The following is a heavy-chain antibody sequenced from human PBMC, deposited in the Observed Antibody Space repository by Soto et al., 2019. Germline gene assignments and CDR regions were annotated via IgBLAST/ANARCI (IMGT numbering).Heavy chain of an antibody. CDR1: VVSISSYY. J-gene: IGHJ5*02. CDR3: ARDIGWNYGYWFDP. D-gene: IGHD1-7*01. CDR2: IYTSGST. V-gene: IGHV4-4*07. Sequence: SETLSLTCTVSVVSISSYYWSWIRQPAGKGLEWIGRIYTSGSTNYNPSLKSRVTMSVDTSKNQFSLKLSSVTAADTAVYYCARDIGWNYGYWFDPWGQGTLVTVSS.